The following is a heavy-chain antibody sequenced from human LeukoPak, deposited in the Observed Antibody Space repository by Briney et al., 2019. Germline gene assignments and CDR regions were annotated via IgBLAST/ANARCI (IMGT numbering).Heavy chain of an antibody. CDR2: ISNSGGST. D-gene: IGHD6-13*01. Sequence: GGSLRLSCAASGFTFSSYGMSWVRQAPGKGLEWVSTISNSGGSTYYADSYYADSVKGRFTTSRDNAENSLDLQMNSLKVEDTAVYYCATPAAGPGAEYSLYWGQGTLVIVPS. CDR1: GFTFSSYG. J-gene: IGHJ1*01. CDR3: ATPAAGPGAEYSLY. V-gene: IGHV3-23*01.